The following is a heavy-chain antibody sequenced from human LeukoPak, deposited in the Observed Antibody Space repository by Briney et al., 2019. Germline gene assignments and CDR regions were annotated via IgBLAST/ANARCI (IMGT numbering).Heavy chain of an antibody. Sequence: GGSLRLSCAASGITFNNAWMSWVRQAPGKGLEWIGRIKSKADGGTTDLAAPVKGRFTISREDSKNTLYLQMNSLKTEDTGVYYCATAQRDGYNWGFDYWGQGTLVTVSS. CDR1: GITFNNAW. CDR3: ATAQRDGYNWGFDY. CDR2: IKSKADGGTT. D-gene: IGHD5-24*01. J-gene: IGHJ4*02. V-gene: IGHV3-15*01.